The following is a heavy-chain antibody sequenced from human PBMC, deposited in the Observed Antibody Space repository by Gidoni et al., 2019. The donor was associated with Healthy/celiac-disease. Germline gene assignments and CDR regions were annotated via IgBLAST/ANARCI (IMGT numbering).Heavy chain of an antibody. Sequence: EVQLLESGGCLVQPGRSLRLSCSASGFPFDDYSLPWVRHAPGKGMEWVSGSSWNSGSIGYADSVKGRFTISRDNAKNSLYLQMNSLRAEDTALYYCAKDGARNYCSSTSCLYNWFDPWGQGTLVTVSS. D-gene: IGHD2-2*01. CDR3: AKDGARNYCSSTSCLYNWFDP. J-gene: IGHJ5*02. CDR2: SSWNSGSI. CDR1: GFPFDDYS. V-gene: IGHV3-9*01.